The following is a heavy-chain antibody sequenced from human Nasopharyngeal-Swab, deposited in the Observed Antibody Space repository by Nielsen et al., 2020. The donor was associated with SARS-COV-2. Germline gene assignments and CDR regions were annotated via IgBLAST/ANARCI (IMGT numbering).Heavy chain of an antibody. CDR3: AKDDFCPACAFDV. J-gene: IGHJ3*01. Sequence: GESLKISWAASGFDFWKYAMSWVRQAPGKGLEWVSTVSNSDGSLTFYADSVKGRFTISRDTSKNTVSLQMNSLRAEDTAVYYCAKDDFCPACAFDVWGQGTIVTVSS. V-gene: IGHV3-23*01. CDR1: GFDFWKYA. CDR2: VSNSDGSLT. D-gene: IGHD2-21*02.